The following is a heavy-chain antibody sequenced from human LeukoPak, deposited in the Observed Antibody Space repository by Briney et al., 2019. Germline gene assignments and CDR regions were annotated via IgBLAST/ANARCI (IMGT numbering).Heavy chain of an antibody. Sequence: GGSLRLSCAASGFTFSDYWMNWIRQAPGKGLEWVAGIMKDGNEKYYVESIKGRFTISRDNAKNALYLQMNGLRAEDTGVYYCARGHLDPWGQGTLVTVSS. CDR3: ARGHLDP. V-gene: IGHV3-7*01. CDR2: IMKDGNEK. CDR1: GFTFSDYW. J-gene: IGHJ5*02.